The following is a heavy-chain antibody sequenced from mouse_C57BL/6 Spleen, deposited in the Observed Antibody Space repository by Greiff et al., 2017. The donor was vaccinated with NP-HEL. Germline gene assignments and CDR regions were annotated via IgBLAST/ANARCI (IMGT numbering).Heavy chain of an antibody. CDR1: GYTFTSYW. Sequence: QVQLKQPGAELVKPGASVKVPCKASGYTFTSYWMHWVKQRPGQGLEWIGRIHPSDSDTNYNQKFKGKATLTVDKSSSTAYMQLSSLTSEDSAVYYCAIVYGNYRYWYFDVWGTGTTVTVSS. CDR2: IHPSDSDT. J-gene: IGHJ1*03. D-gene: IGHD2-1*01. CDR3: AIVYGNYRYWYFDV. V-gene: IGHV1-74*01.